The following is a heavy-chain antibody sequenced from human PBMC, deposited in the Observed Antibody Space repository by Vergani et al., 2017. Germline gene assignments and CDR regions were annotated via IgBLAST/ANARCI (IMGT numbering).Heavy chain of an antibody. J-gene: IGHJ3*02. CDR3: VRVLHTSYILGAFDI. CDR2: IDVKGNS. Sequence: QAQLQESGPRLVKPSQTLSLTCRFSGGSLDIHSQTWGWIRQPAGEGREWIGLIDVKGNSNFSPSLESRVTMSADPSSGRFSLNRRSVTPSDTAVYSCVRVLHTSYILGAFDIWGQGIKVTVSS. V-gene: IGHV4-61*02. CDR1: GGSLDIHSQT. D-gene: IGHD2-21*01.